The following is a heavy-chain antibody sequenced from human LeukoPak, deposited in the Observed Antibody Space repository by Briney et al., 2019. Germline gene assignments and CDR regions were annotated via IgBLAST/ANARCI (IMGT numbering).Heavy chain of an antibody. CDR2: IYSGGST. Sequence: GGSLRLSCAASGFIVSSNYMSWVRQAPGKGLEWVSVIYSGGSTYYADSVKGRFTISRDNSKNTLYLQMNSLRAEDTAVYYCARAPNYYGRPLGKNWGQGTLVTVSS. V-gene: IGHV3-66*02. CDR1: GFIVSSNY. J-gene: IGHJ4*02. D-gene: IGHD3-10*01. CDR3: ARAPNYYGRPLGKN.